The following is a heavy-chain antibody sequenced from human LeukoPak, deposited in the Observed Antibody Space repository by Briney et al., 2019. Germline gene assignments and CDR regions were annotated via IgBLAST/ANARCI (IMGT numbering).Heavy chain of an antibody. CDR3: AKEFYSSSWSYYVDY. J-gene: IGHJ4*02. Sequence: TGGSLRLSCAASGFTFSSYGMHWVRQAPGKGLEWVAVISYDGSNKYYADSVKGRFTISRDDSKNTLYLQMNSLRAEDTAVYYCAKEFYSSSWSYYVDYWGQGTLVTVSS. CDR1: GFTFSSYG. CDR2: ISYDGSNK. V-gene: IGHV3-30*18. D-gene: IGHD6-13*01.